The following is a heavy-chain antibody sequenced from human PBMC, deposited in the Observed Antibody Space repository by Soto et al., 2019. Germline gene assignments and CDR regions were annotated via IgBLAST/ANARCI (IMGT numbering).Heavy chain of an antibody. CDR3: TASSGYSY. CDR1: GFTFSGSA. J-gene: IGHJ4*02. D-gene: IGHD3-22*01. V-gene: IGHV3-73*02. Sequence: EVQLVESGGGLVQPGGSLKLSCAASGFTFSGSAMHWVRQASGKGMEWVGRIRSKANSYATAYAASVKGRFTISSDDSKGTEYLQMNSLKAEETDVYYCTASSGYSYWGQGTLVTVSS. CDR2: IRSKANSYAT.